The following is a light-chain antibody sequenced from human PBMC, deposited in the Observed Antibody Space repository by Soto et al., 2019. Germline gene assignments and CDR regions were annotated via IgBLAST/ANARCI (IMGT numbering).Light chain of an antibody. J-gene: IGKJ5*01. V-gene: IGKV1-9*01. Sequence: DIQMTQSPSSLSAAVEDRVTITCRASQGISSDLAWYQQNPGKAPKLLIYAASTLQNGVPSTFSGSGSGTEFTLTISSLQPEDFGTYYCQQFKSYPITFGQGTRLEIK. CDR3: QQFKSYPIT. CDR2: AAS. CDR1: QGISSD.